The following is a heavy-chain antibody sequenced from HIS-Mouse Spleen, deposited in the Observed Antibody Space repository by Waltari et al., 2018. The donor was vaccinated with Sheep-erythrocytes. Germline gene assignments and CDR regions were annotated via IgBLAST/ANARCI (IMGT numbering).Heavy chain of an antibody. V-gene: IGHV5-51*03. CDR2: LYPGDSDT. D-gene: IGHD3-3*01. CDR3: ARRTYYDFWSGYYTDAFDI. CDR1: GYSFTSYW. J-gene: IGHJ3*02. Sequence: EVQLVQSGAEVKKPGESLKISCKGSGYSFTSYWIGWVRQMPGKGLEWMGILYPGDSDTRYSPSFQGQVTISAAKSISTAYLQWSSLKASDTAMYYCARRTYYDFWSGYYTDAFDIWGQGTMVTVSS.